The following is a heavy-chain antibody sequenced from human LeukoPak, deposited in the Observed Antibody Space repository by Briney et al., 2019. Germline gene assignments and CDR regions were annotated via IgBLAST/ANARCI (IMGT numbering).Heavy chain of an antibody. J-gene: IGHJ5*02. CDR3: ARMKAVAGTVDWFDP. D-gene: IGHD6-19*01. CDR1: GGTFSSYA. Sequence: ASVKVSCKASGGTFSSYAISWVRQAPGQGLEWMGGIIPIFGTANYAQKFQGRVTITTDESTSTAYMELSGLRSEDTAVYYCARMKAVAGTVDWFDPWGQGTLVTVSS. V-gene: IGHV1-69*05. CDR2: IIPIFGTA.